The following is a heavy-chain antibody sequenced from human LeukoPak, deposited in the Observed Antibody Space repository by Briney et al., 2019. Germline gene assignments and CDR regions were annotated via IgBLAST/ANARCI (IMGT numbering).Heavy chain of an antibody. CDR1: GFTVSSNY. J-gene: IGHJ4*02. CDR3: ARVLGLWYFDY. Sequence: GGSLRLSCTASGFTVSSNYISWVRQAPGKGLEWVSVIYSDGSTYYADSVKGRFTISRDNAKNSLYLQMNSLRAEDTAVYYCARVLGLWYFDYWGQGTLVTVSS. V-gene: IGHV3-66*01. D-gene: IGHD3/OR15-3a*01. CDR2: IYSDGST.